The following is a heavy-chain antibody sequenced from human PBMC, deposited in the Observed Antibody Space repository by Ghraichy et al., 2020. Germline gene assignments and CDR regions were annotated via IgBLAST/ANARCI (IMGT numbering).Heavy chain of an antibody. Sequence: GGSLRLSCAASGFTFSSYAMSWVRQAPGKGLEWVSAISGSGGSTYYADSVKGRFTISRDNSKNTLYLQMNSLRAEDTAVYYCAKDPPGDYGSAGLFDYWGQGTLVTVSS. J-gene: IGHJ4*02. CDR3: AKDPPGDYGSAGLFDY. D-gene: IGHD4-17*01. V-gene: IGHV3-23*01. CDR1: GFTFSSYA. CDR2: ISGSGGST.